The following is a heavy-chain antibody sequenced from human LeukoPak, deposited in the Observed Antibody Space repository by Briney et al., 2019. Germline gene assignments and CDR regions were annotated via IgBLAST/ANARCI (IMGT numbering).Heavy chain of an antibody. CDR3: ARHGIAAAPWDAFDI. CDR1: GGSISSYY. D-gene: IGHD6-13*01. CDR2: IYYSGST. Sequence: SETLSLTCTVSGGSISSYYWSWIRQPPGKGLEWIGYIYYSGSTNYNPSLKSRVTISVDTSKNQFSLKLSSVTAADTAVYYCARHGIAAAPWDAFDIWGQGTMVTVSS. V-gene: IGHV4-59*08. J-gene: IGHJ3*02.